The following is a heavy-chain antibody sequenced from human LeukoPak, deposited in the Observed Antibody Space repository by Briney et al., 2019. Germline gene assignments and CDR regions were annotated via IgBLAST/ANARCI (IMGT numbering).Heavy chain of an antibody. D-gene: IGHD6-19*01. CDR2: ISSSSSYI. Sequence: GGSLRLSCAASGFTFSSYSMNWVRQAPGKGLEWVSSISSSSSYIYYADSVKGRFTISRDNAKNSLYLQMNSLRAEDTAVYYCAREVASEQWLVRNYHYGMDVWGQGTTVTVSS. CDR3: AREVASEQWLVRNYHYGMDV. J-gene: IGHJ6*02. V-gene: IGHV3-21*01. CDR1: GFTFSSYS.